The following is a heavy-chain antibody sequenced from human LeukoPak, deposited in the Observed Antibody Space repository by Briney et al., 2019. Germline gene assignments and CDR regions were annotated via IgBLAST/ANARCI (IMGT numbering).Heavy chain of an antibody. CDR3: AKEVPTVTLDY. Sequence: GGSLRLSCATSGFTFSNYAMNWVRQAPGKGLEWVAVISYDGSNKYYADSVKGRFTISRDNSKNTLYLQMNSLRAEDTAVYYCAKEVPTVTLDYWGQGTLVTVSS. CDR2: ISYDGSNK. D-gene: IGHD4-17*01. V-gene: IGHV3-30*18. CDR1: GFTFSNYA. J-gene: IGHJ4*02.